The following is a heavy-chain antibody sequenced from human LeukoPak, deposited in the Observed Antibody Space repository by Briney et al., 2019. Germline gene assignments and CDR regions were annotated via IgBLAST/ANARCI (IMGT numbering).Heavy chain of an antibody. V-gene: IGHV1-2*02. J-gene: IGHJ4*02. CDR3: ARDPANTYYYDP. CDR2: MSPNSGGT. D-gene: IGHD3-22*01. CDR1: GYTFIGYH. Sequence: ASVTVSCTASGYTFIGYHVHWVRQAPGKGLEWMGWMSPNSGGTNYAQRVKGRVTMTRDTSISTAYMEMSRLTTEDTAVYYCARDPANTYYYDPWGQGTLVTVSS.